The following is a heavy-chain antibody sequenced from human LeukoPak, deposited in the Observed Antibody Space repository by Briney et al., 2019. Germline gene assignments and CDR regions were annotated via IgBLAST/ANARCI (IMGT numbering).Heavy chain of an antibody. Sequence: GGPLRLSCAASGFTFSSYWMSWVRQAPGKGLEWVANIKQDGSEKYYVDSVKGRFTISRDNSKNTLYLQMNSLRAEDTAVYYCAKDHRYGGYSYGYRGRAFDIWGQGTMVTVSS. V-gene: IGHV3-7*03. D-gene: IGHD5-18*01. CDR3: AKDHRYGGYSYGYRGRAFDI. CDR1: GFTFSSYW. CDR2: IKQDGSEK. J-gene: IGHJ3*02.